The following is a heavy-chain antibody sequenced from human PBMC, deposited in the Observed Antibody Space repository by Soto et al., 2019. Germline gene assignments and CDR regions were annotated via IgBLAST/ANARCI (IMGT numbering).Heavy chain of an antibody. CDR3: ARGGGYDSFDY. CDR2: ISHLENT. CDR1: GASTSYGGFS. Sequence: SETLSLTCTVSGASTSYGGFSWSWIRQSPGKGLEWIGYISHLENTYLHPSFKSRLTMSIDRTRNQFSLKLSSVTAADMAVYYCARGGGYDSFDYWGQGVLVTVSS. D-gene: IGHD5-12*01. V-gene: IGHV4-30-2*06. J-gene: IGHJ4*02.